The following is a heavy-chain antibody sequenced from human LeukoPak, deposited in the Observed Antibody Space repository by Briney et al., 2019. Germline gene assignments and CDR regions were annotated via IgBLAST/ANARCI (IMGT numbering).Heavy chain of an antibody. CDR1: GYRFNSYW. CDR3: ARRCNSPEFDY. Sequence: GESLKISCKGSGYRFNSYWIAWVRQMPGKGLEWMGVIYPDDSDTRYSPSFQGQVTISADKSMTTAYLQWSSLKASDTAMYYCARRCNSPEFDYWGQGTLVTVSS. CDR2: IYPDDSDT. J-gene: IGHJ4*02. D-gene: IGHD4-23*01. V-gene: IGHV5-51*01.